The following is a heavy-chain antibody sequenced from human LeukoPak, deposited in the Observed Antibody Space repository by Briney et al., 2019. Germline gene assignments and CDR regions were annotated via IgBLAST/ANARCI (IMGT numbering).Heavy chain of an antibody. D-gene: IGHD6-19*01. V-gene: IGHV4-39*01. CDR2: IYYSGST. Sequence: SETLSLTCTVSGGSISSSSYYWGWIRQPPGKGLEWIGSIYYSGSTYYNPSLKSRVTISVDTSKNQFSLKLSSVTAADTAVYYCARLGSSGWYPDEHFQHWGQGTLVTVSS. CDR1: GGSISSSSYY. CDR3: ARLGSSGWYPDEHFQH. J-gene: IGHJ1*01.